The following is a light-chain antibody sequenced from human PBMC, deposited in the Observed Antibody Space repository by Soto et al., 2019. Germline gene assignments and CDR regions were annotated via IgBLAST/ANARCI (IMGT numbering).Light chain of an antibody. Sequence: LTQPASVSGSPGQSITISCIGTSSDIGPYNYVSWYQQHPDKAPKLILYEVTNRPSGASDRFSGSKSGNAAFLTISGLQAEDEADYYCSSYSSSATPYVFGTGTKVNVL. J-gene: IGLJ1*01. CDR1: SSDIGPYNY. CDR2: EVT. CDR3: SSYSSSATPYV. V-gene: IGLV2-14*01.